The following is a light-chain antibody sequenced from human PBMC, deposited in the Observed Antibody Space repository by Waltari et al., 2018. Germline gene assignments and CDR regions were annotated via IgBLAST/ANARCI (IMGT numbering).Light chain of an antibody. J-gene: IGLJ3*02. CDR2: YDS. Sequence: YVVTQPPSVSVAPGKTARLTCEGENIETKSVNWYQQKAGQAPLLVMFYDSDRPSGIPERFLGSNSGSTATLTINWVEPGDEADYHCQVWDDTNNSGVFGGGTKLTVL. CDR1: NIETKS. V-gene: IGLV3-21*04. CDR3: QVWDDTNNSGV.